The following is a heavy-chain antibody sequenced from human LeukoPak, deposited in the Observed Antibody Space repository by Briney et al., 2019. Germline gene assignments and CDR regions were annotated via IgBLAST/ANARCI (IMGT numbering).Heavy chain of an antibody. CDR1: GGSISSYY. CDR2: IYYSGST. D-gene: IGHD4-17*01. J-gene: IGHJ6*02. Sequence: PSETLSLTCTVSGGSISSYYWTWIRQPPGRGLEWIGYIYYSGSTNYNPSLKSRVTISVDTSKNQFSLKLTSVTAEDTAVYYCARPQYGDYYYGMDVWGQGTTVTVSS. V-gene: IGHV4-59*01. CDR3: ARPQYGDYYYGMDV.